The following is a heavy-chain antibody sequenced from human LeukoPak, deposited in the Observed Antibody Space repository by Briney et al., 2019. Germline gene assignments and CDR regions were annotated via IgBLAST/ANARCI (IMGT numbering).Heavy chain of an antibody. D-gene: IGHD1-7*01. V-gene: IGHV3-21*01. J-gene: IGHJ4*02. CDR1: GFTFSSYS. CDR2: ISSSSSYI. Sequence: GGSLRLSCAASGFTFSSYSMNWVSQAPGKGLEWVSSISSSSSYIYYADSVKGRFTISRDNAKNSLYLQMNSLRAEDTAVYYCASVGDNWNYSLFVYWGQGTLVTVSS. CDR3: ASVGDNWNYSLFVY.